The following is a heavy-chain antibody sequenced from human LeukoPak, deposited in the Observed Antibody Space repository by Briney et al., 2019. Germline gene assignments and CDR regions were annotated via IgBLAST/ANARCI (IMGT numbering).Heavy chain of an antibody. D-gene: IGHD6-13*01. Sequence: GASVKVSCKASGYAFTGYYIHWVRQAPGRGPEWMGWINPNNGGTNYPQKFQGRVSMTRDTSISTAYMEVSRLTSDDTAVYYCATDRRSYSSSWAFDYWGQGTLVTVSS. V-gene: IGHV1-2*02. J-gene: IGHJ4*02. CDR1: GYAFTGYY. CDR2: INPNNGGT. CDR3: ATDRRSYSSSWAFDY.